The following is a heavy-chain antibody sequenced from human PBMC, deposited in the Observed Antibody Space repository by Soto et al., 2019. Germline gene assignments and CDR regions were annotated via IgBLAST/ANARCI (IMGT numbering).Heavy chain of an antibody. J-gene: IGHJ4*02. CDR2: VYYSGTT. D-gene: IGHD4-17*01. CDR1: GGSVSDKTYY. CDR3: ARTTAVPNTLRSRYFFDY. Sequence: ETLSLTCSVSGGSVSDKTYYWSWIRQPPGKRLEWIGYVYYSGTTNYNPSLKSRVTISVDLSKNRFSLRLSSVTTADTALYYCARTTAVPNTLRSRYFFDYWGQGTLVTSPQ. V-gene: IGHV4-61*01.